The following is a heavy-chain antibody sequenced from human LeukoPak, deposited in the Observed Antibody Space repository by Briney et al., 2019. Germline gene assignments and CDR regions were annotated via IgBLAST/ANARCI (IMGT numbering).Heavy chain of an antibody. D-gene: IGHD6-19*01. CDR2: IYPGDSYP. CDR3: ARRGSGLAY. J-gene: IGHJ4*02. V-gene: IGHV5-51*01. CDR1: GYSFTSYW. Sequence: GESLKISCKGSGYSFTSYWIGWVRPMPGKGLEWMGIIYPGDSYPRYSPSFQGQVTISADKSISPASLQRSSLKAWSPAIQYCARRGSGLAYWGQGTPVTVSS.